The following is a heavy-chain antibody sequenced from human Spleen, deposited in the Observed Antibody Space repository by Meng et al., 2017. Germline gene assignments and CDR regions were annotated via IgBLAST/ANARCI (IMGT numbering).Heavy chain of an antibody. CDR2: SSAYNGNT. J-gene: IGHJ3*02. CDR3: ARVKYYYDSSGYFDACGM. CDR1: GYTFTSYG. D-gene: IGHD3-22*01. Sequence: ASVKVSCKASGYTFTSYGISWVRQAPGQGREWMGWSSAYNGNTNYAQKLQGRVTMTTDTSTSTAYMELRSLRSDDTAVYYCARVKYYYDSSGYFDACGMWGQGTMVTVSS. V-gene: IGHV1-18*01.